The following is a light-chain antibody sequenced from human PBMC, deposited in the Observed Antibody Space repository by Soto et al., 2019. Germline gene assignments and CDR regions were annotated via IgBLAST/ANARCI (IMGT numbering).Light chain of an antibody. CDR1: QDISNP. Sequence: DIQMTQSPSSLSASVGDRVTITCQASQDISNPISWYQQRPGKAPKLVIHDASTLETGVPSRLSGSGSGTEFTFTITTLQSEDIATYYCHQYHSLPLTFGGGTKVEIK. J-gene: IGKJ4*01. CDR2: DAS. V-gene: IGKV1-33*01. CDR3: HQYHSLPLT.